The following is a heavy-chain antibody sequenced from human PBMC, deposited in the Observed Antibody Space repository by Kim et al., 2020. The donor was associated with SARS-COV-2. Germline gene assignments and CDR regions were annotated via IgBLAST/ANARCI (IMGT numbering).Heavy chain of an antibody. Sequence: SETLSLTCTVSGGSISSSSYYWGWIRQPPGKGLEWIGSTYYSGSTYYNPSLKSRVTISVDTSKNQFSLKLSSVTAADTAVYYCASGVRGGYYYMDVWGKG. CDR1: GGSISSSSYY. J-gene: IGHJ6*03. CDR3: ASGVRGGYYYMDV. CDR2: TYYSGST. D-gene: IGHD3-10*01. V-gene: IGHV4-39*01.